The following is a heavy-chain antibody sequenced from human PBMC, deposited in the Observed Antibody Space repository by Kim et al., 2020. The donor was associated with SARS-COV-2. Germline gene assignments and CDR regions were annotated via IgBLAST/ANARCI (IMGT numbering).Heavy chain of an antibody. Sequence: GGSLRLSCAASGFTFSAYDIHWVRQAPGKGLEWVALISTDGSNTNYAGSVKGRFTISRDNSKKTLFLQMNSLTTEDTAVYYCAKDRFAGANGLDSWGQGTLVTVSA. CDR3: AKDRFAGANGLDS. D-gene: IGHD2-8*01. J-gene: IGHJ4*02. CDR2: ISTDGSNT. CDR1: GFTFSAYD. V-gene: IGHV3-30*18.